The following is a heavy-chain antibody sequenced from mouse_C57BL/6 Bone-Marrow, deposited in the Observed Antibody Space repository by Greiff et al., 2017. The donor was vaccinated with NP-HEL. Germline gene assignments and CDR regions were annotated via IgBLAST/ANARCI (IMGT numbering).Heavy chain of an antibody. CDR3: ARGGSRFAY. CDR1: GFNIKDYY. Sequence: EVQLKESGAELVKPGASVKLSCTASGFNIKDYYMHWVKQRTEQGLEWIGRIDPEDGETKYAPKFQGKATITADTSSNTAYLQLSSLTSEDTAVYYCARGGSRFAYWGQGTLVTVSA. J-gene: IGHJ3*01. CDR2: IDPEDGET. V-gene: IGHV14-2*01.